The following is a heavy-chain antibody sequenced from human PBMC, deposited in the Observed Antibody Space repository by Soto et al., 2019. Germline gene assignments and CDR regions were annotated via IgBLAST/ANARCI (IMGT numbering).Heavy chain of an antibody. J-gene: IGHJ6*02. Sequence: SVKVSCKASGGTFSSYAISWVRQAPGQGLEWMGGIIPIFGTANYAQKFQGRVTITADESTSTAYMELSSLRSEDTAVYYCASIVRGSGYPTGGMDVWGQGTTVTVSS. V-gene: IGHV1-69*13. CDR3: ASIVRGSGYPTGGMDV. D-gene: IGHD3-22*01. CDR2: IIPIFGTA. CDR1: GGTFSSYA.